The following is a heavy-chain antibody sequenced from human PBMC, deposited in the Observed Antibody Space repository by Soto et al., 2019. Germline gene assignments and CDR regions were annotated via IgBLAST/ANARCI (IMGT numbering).Heavy chain of an antibody. J-gene: IGHJ5*02. CDR2: VIPTFGTA. D-gene: IGHD3-3*01. V-gene: IGHV1-69*01. Sequence: QVQLVQSGAEVKKPGSSVKVSCKASGGTFSRNGITWVRQAPGQGLEWMGGVIPTFGTANYAQKFQGRVKITADESTSTAYMELSSLRSEDTAVYYCARDRGFLEWSHQFDPWGQGTLVTVSS. CDR3: ARDRGFLEWSHQFDP. CDR1: GGTFSRNG.